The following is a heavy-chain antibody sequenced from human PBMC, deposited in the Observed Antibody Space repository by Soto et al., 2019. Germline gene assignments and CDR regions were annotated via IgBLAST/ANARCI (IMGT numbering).Heavy chain of an antibody. CDR1: GFSFSSYA. CDR3: AKDCYGSGTDYFYGMDA. D-gene: IGHD3-10*01. CDR2: MTAGGGST. Sequence: PGGSLRLSCAASGFSFSSYAMSWVRQAPGKGPEWVSSMTAGGGSTYHADSVKGRFTISRDNSKNTLYLQMNSLRAEDTAVYYCAKDCYGSGTDYFYGMDARGQGTTVTVSS. V-gene: IGHV3-23*01. J-gene: IGHJ6*02.